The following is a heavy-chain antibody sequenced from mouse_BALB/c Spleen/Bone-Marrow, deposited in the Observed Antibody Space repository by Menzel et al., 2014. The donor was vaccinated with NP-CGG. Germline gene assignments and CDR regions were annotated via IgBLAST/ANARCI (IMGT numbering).Heavy chain of an antibody. Sequence: VQLQQSGAELVRPGTSVKVSCKASGYAFTNYLIEWVKQRPGQGLEWIGMINPGSGGTNYNEKFKGKATLTADTSTNTAYMQLSSLTSDDSAVYFCARYDGYLDYWGQGTTLTVSS. D-gene: IGHD2-3*01. V-gene: IGHV1-54*01. J-gene: IGHJ2*01. CDR1: GYAFTNYL. CDR3: ARYDGYLDY. CDR2: INPGSGGT.